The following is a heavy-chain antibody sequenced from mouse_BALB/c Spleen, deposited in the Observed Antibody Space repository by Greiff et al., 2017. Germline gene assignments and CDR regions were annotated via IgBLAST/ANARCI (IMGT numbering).Heavy chain of an antibody. CDR1: GYTFTSYW. CDR2: IFPGTGTT. V-gene: IGHV1S132*01. CDR3: ARSNYDYDGFAY. D-gene: IGHD2-4*01. Sequence: QVQLQQSGAELVKPGASVKLSCKTSGYTFTSYWIQWVKQRPGQGLGWIGEIFPGTGTTYYNEKFKGKATLTIDTSSSTAYMQLSSLTSEDSAVYFCARSNYDYDGFAYWGQGTLVTVS. J-gene: IGHJ3*01.